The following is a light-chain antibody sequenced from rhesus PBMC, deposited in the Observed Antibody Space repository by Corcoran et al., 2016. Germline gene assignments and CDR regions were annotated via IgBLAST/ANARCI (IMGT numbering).Light chain of an antibody. CDR2: DAS. CDR3: QRHTSYPPYS. CDR1: QGISKY. V-gene: IGKV1-25*01. Sequence: DIQMTQSPSSLSASVGDTVTITCQASQGISKYLAWYQQKPGKAPKLLIYDASTLQRGVPSRFSSSASGTEFTLTISGLQPEVFASFSCQRHTSYPPYSFGQGTKVEIK. J-gene: IGKJ2*01.